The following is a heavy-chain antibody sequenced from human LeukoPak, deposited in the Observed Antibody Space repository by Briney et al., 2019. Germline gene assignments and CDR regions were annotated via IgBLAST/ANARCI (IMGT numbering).Heavy chain of an antibody. CDR2: ISYDGSST. D-gene: IGHD2-21*01. V-gene: IGHV3-30*18. J-gene: IGHJ4*02. Sequence: GGSVRLSCAASGFTFSSYGMHWVRQAPGKGLEWVAVISYDGSSTYYADSVKGRFTISRDNSKNTLYVQMNSLRGEDTAVYHCAKDRGGAYFDYWGQGTLVTVSS. CDR3: AKDRGGAYFDY. CDR1: GFTFSSYG.